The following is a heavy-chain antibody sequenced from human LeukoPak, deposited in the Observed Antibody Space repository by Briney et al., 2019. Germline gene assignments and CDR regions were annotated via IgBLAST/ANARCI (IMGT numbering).Heavy chain of an antibody. J-gene: IGHJ4*02. Sequence: GGSLRLSCAASGFTFSSYWMHWVRQAPGKGLVWVSRIDSDGSTTTYADSVKGRFTISRDNSKNTLYLQMNSLRAEDTAVYYCAKVKLHTAMDYFDYWGQGTLVTVSS. V-gene: IGHV3-74*01. D-gene: IGHD5-18*01. CDR2: IDSDGSTT. CDR1: GFTFSSYW. CDR3: AKVKLHTAMDYFDY.